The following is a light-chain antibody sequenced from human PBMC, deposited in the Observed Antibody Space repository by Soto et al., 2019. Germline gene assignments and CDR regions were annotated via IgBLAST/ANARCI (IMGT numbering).Light chain of an antibody. CDR2: KAS. CDR3: LQYNGYSRT. CDR1: QSISTW. V-gene: IGKV1-5*03. J-gene: IGKJ1*01. Sequence: DIQMTQSPSTLSASVGDRVTITCRASQSISTWLAWYQQKPGKAPKVLIYKASSLESGVPSRFSGSGSGTELTLTISSLRPDDFATYYCLQYNGYSRTFGQGTKVEIK.